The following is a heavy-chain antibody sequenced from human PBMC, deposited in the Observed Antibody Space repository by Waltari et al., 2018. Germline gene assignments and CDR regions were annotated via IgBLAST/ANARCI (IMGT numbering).Heavy chain of an antibody. Sequence: EVQLVESGGHLIQPGGSLRLSCAASSFNVSSYYMNWVRQAPGKGLEWVSSLYPAGNPNYRDSVKVRFTFARDNAKNTLYLQMTSLRAEDTAVYYCAGGNTKYGMDVWGQGTTVTVSS. J-gene: IGHJ6*02. CDR3: AGGNTKYGMDV. D-gene: IGHD3-10*01. CDR1: SFNVSSYY. V-gene: IGHV3-53*01. CDR2: LYPAGNP.